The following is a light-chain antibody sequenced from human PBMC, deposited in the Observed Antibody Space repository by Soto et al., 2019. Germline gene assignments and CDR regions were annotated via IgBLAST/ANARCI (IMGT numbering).Light chain of an antibody. CDR3: QQYENLPT. Sequence: IHMTQSPSSLSASVGDRVTITCQASQNINNYLNWYQQKPGRAPKLLIYDASNLEAGVPSRFRGSGSGTDFTFTISRLQPEDIATYYCQQYENLPTFGQGRRLEIK. CDR1: QNINNY. CDR2: DAS. J-gene: IGKJ5*01. V-gene: IGKV1-33*01.